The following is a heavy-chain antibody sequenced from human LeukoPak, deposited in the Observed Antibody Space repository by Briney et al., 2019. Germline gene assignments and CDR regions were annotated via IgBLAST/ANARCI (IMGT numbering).Heavy chain of an antibody. D-gene: IGHD4-11*01. CDR2: SSSSSSTI. CDR1: GFTLSSYS. CDR3: ARDLASTGPDYSNYPAFDY. Sequence: GGSLGLSCAASGFTLSSYSMNWVRQAPGKGLEWVSYSSSSSSTIYYADSVKGRFTISRDNAKNSLYLQMNSLRAEDTAVYYCARDLASTGPDYSNYPAFDYWGQGTLVTVSS. V-gene: IGHV3-48*04. J-gene: IGHJ4*02.